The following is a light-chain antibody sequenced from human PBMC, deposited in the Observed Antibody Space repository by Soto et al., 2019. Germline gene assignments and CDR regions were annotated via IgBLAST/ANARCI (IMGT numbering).Light chain of an antibody. CDR1: QSVTTQ. CDR3: QQYGGSTRT. J-gene: IGKJ1*01. V-gene: IGKV3-20*01. Sequence: ETVLTQSPGTLSLSPGKRATLSCRASQSVTTQLAWYQQKPGQAPRLIIHGASSRATGVPDRITGSGSGTDFTLSISRLEPEDFAVYYCQQYGGSTRTFGQGTKVDIK. CDR2: GAS.